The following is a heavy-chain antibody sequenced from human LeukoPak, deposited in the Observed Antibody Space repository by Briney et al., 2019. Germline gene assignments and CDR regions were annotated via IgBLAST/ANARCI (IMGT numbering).Heavy chain of an antibody. V-gene: IGHV3-23*01. CDR1: GFTFSSYA. CDR3: AADRFTYYDFWSGSAIAIMYYFDY. J-gene: IGHJ4*02. CDR2: ISGSGGST. Sequence: GGSLRLSCAASGFTFSSYAMSWVRQAPGKGLEWVSAISGSGGSTYYADSVKGRFTITRDNSKNTLYLHMNSLRAEDTAVYYCAADRFTYYDFWSGSAIAIMYYFDYWGQGTLVTFSS. D-gene: IGHD3-3*01.